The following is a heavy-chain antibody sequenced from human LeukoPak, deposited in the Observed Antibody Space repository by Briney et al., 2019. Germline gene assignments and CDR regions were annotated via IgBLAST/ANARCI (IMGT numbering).Heavy chain of an antibody. CDR2: ISYDGSNK. D-gene: IGHD3-10*01. CDR1: GFTFSSYG. Sequence: PGRSLRLSCAASGFTFSSYGMHWVRQAPGKGLEWVAVISYDGSNKYYADSVKGRFTISRDDSKNTLYLQMNSLRAEDTAVYYCAKPVGVMAYFDYWGQGILVTVSS. CDR3: AKPVGVMAYFDY. J-gene: IGHJ4*02. V-gene: IGHV3-30*18.